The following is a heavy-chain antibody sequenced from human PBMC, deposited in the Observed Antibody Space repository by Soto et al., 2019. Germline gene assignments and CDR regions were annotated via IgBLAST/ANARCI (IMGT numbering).Heavy chain of an antibody. J-gene: IGHJ6*02. CDR3: AKDRGIAAGFYYYYGMGV. CDR1: GFTFSSYG. D-gene: IGHD6-13*01. CDR2: ISYDGSNK. Sequence: PGGSLRLSCAASGFTFSSYGMHWVRQAPGKGLEWVAVISYDGSNKYYADSVKGRFTISRDNSKNTLYLQMNSLRAEDTAVYYCAKDRGIAAGFYYYYGMGVWGQGTTVTVSS. V-gene: IGHV3-30*18.